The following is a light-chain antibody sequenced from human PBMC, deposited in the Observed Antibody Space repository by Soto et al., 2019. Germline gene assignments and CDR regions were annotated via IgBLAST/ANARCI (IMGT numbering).Light chain of an antibody. CDR1: QSISSY. CDR3: QLSYSTLRT. CDR2: AAS. Sequence: DNHITHPPPSLSSSVLDRVTITCRASQSISSYLTWYQQKPGKAPKVLIYAASSLQSGDPSRFSGSGSGTDFNLTISSLQPEDFATYYCQLSYSTLRTFAEGTKVDIK. V-gene: IGKV1-39*01. J-gene: IGKJ1*01.